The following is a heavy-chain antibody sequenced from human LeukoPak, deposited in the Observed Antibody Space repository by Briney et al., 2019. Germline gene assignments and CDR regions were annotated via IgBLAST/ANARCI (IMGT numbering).Heavy chain of an antibody. V-gene: IGHV3-49*03. CDR2: IRSKTYGGGI. CDR1: GFTFGDHG. J-gene: IGHJ4*02. CDR3: ARAPYYDFILDY. D-gene: IGHD3-3*01. Sequence: PGRSLRLSCTTSGFTFGDHGLSWFRQGPGKGLEWVGFIRSKTYGGGIEYAASVKGRFTISRDDSKSIAYLQMNSLKIEDTAVYYCARAPYYDFILDYWGQGTLVTVSS.